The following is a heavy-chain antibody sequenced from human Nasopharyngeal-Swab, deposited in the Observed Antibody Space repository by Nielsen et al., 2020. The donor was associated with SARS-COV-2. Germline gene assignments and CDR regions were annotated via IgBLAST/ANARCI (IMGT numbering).Heavy chain of an antibody. J-gene: IGHJ4*02. CDR1: GYTFTSYA. V-gene: IGHV7-4-1*02. CDR3: ARDLTYYDFWSGYYTTPSDY. D-gene: IGHD3-3*01. Sequence: ASVKVSCKASGYTFTSYAMNWVRQVPGQGLEWMGWINTNTGNPTYAQGFTERFVFSLDTSVSTAYLQISSLKAEDTAVYYCARDLTYYDFWSGYYTTPSDYWDQGTLVTVSP. CDR2: INTNTGNP.